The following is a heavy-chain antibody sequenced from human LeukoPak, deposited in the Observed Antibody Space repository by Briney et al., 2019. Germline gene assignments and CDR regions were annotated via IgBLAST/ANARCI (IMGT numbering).Heavy chain of an antibody. CDR1: GASISSSSYY. Sequence: SETLSLTCTVSGASISSSSYYWGRIHQPLGKGLRWIGSIYYSGSTYYNPSLKSRVTISVDTSKNHYSPKLSSVTAADTAVYYCARHVEVAVAAYFDYWGQGTLVTVSS. V-gene: IGHV4-39*01. CDR2: IYYSGST. CDR3: ARHVEVAVAAYFDY. J-gene: IGHJ4*02. D-gene: IGHD6-19*01.